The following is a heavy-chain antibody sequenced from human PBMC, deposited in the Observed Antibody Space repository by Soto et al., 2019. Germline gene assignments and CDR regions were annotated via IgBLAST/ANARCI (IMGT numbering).Heavy chain of an antibody. J-gene: IGHJ5*02. V-gene: IGHV6-1*01. CDR1: GDSVFSNSAA. Sequence: SQTLSLTCAISGDSVFSNSAAWNWCRQSPSRGLEWLGRTYYRSKWYNDYAVSVKSRITINPDTSKNQFSLKLSSVTAADTAVYYCARWWSGSRQGFDPWGQGTLVTVSS. CDR2: TYYRSKWYN. D-gene: IGHD3-3*01. CDR3: ARWWSGSRQGFDP.